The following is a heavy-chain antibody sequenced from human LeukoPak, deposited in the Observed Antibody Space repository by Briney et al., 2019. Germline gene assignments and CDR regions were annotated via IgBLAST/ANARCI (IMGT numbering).Heavy chain of an antibody. D-gene: IGHD6-19*01. CDR2: IYYSGST. V-gene: IGHV4-59*01. Sequence: PSETLSLTCTVSGGSISSYYWSWIRQPPGKGLEWIGYIYYSGSTNYNPSLKSRVTISVDTSKNQFSLKLSSVTAADTAVYYCARVSVAYYYYYYMDVWGKGTTVTVSS. CDR1: GGSISSYY. CDR3: ARVSVAYYYYYYMDV. J-gene: IGHJ6*03.